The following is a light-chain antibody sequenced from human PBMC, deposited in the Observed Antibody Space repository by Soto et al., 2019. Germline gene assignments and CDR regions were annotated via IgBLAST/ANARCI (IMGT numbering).Light chain of an antibody. CDR2: SNN. CDR1: ISNIGSNP. Sequence: QSVLTQPPSASGTPGQRVTISCYGSISNIGSNPVSWYQQLPGTAPKLLMYSNNQRPSGVPDRFSGSKSGISASLAISGLQSEDEADYHCAAWDDSLNGVFFGGGTKLTVL. J-gene: IGLJ2*01. V-gene: IGLV1-44*01. CDR3: AAWDDSLNGVF.